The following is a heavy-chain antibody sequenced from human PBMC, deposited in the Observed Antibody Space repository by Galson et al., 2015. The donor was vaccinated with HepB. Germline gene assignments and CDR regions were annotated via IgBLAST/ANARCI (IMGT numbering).Heavy chain of an antibody. CDR3: ARVILDWYVEHYFRH. J-gene: IGHJ1*01. D-gene: IGHD2-8*02. CDR1: GGPFRSYG. Sequence: SVKVSCKVSGGPFRSYGISWLRQAPGQGLEWMGGIIPNFGTAKYAQKFQGRVTITADEPTTTVYMELSSLRPEDTAVYYCARVILDWYVEHYFRHWGQGTLVIVS. V-gene: IGHV1-69*13. CDR2: IIPNFGTA.